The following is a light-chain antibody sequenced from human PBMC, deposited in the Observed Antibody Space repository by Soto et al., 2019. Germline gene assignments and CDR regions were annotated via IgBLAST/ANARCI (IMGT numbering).Light chain of an antibody. CDR2: GAS. J-gene: IGKJ1*01. Sequence: EIVMTQSPATLSVSAGDRVTLSFMASQSLSSPLAWYQQKPGQAPRLLIYGASTRATDIPARFTGSGSGTEFTLTIGSLQSEDFAAYYCQQYNSWPVTFGQGTKVDI. CDR1: QSLSSP. V-gene: IGKV3-15*01. CDR3: QQYNSWPVT.